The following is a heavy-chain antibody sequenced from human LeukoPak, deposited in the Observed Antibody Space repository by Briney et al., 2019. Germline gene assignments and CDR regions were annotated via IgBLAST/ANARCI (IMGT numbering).Heavy chain of an antibody. Sequence: SGGSLRLSCAASGFTFSYYSINWVRQAPGKGLERVSSVSSSGSTIYYADSVKGRFSMSRDNAKNSVYLQMTSLRDEDTAVYYCARGRGSSNYFDYWGQGTLVTVSS. CDR3: ARGRGSSNYFDY. J-gene: IGHJ4*02. CDR1: GFTFSYYS. V-gene: IGHV3-48*02. D-gene: IGHD6-13*01. CDR2: VSSSGSTI.